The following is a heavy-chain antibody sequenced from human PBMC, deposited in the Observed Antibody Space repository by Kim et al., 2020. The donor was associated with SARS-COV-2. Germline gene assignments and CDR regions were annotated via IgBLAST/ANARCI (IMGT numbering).Heavy chain of an antibody. Sequence: SETLSLTCTVSGGSISSGDYYWSWIRQPPGKGLEWIGYIYYSGSTYYNPSLKSRVTISVDTSKNQFSLKLSSVTAADTAVYYCARARTSSTYYYYYGMDVWGQGTTVTVSS. CDR1: GGSISSGDYY. CDR3: ARARTSSTYYYYYGMDV. J-gene: IGHJ6*02. V-gene: IGHV4-30-4*01. D-gene: IGHD1-1*01. CDR2: IYYSGST.